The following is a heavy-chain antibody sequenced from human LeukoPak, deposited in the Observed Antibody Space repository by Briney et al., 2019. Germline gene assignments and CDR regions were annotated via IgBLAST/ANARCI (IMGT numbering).Heavy chain of an antibody. CDR2: VYYSGST. D-gene: IGHD6-13*01. Sequence: SETLSLTCTVSGGSISSYYWSWIRQPPGKGLEWIGYVYYSGSTNYNPSLKSRVTISVNTSKNQFSLKLRSVTAADTAVYYCARATGSSSWATWGQGTLVTVSS. CDR1: GGSISSYY. V-gene: IGHV4-59*01. J-gene: IGHJ5*02. CDR3: ARATGSSSWAT.